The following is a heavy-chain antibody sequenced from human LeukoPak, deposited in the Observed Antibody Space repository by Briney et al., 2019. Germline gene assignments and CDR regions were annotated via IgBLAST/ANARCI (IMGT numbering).Heavy chain of an antibody. Sequence: SETLSLTCTVSGGSISSGGYYWSWIRQPPGKGLEWIGEINHSGSTNYNPSLKSRVTISVDTSKNQFSLKLSSVTAADTAVYYCARGYIVVVPAPKRRNWFDPWGQGTLVTVSS. J-gene: IGHJ5*02. CDR2: INHSGST. CDR1: GGSISSGGYY. CDR3: ARGYIVVVPAPKRRNWFDP. V-gene: IGHV4-39*07. D-gene: IGHD2-2*01.